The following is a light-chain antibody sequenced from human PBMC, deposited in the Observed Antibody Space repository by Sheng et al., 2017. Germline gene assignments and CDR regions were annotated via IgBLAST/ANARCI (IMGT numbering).Light chain of an antibody. CDR1: QSISSY. J-gene: IGKJ1*01. CDR2: AAS. V-gene: IGKV1-39*01. Sequence: DIQMTQSPSSLSASVGDRVTITCRASQSISSYLNWYQQKPGKAPKLLIYAASSLQSGVPSRFSGSGSGTDFTLTISSLQPEDFATYYCQQSYSTPQTFGQGPSGNQT. CDR3: QQSYSTPQT.